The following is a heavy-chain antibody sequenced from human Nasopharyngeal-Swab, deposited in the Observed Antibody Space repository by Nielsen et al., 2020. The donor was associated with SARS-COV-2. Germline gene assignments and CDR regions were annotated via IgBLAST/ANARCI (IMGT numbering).Heavy chain of an antibody. V-gene: IGHV3-9*01. D-gene: IGHD3-3*02. CDR2: IDWYSGKI. CDR1: EITFDDSV. Sequence: SLKISCTASEITFDDSVMHWVRPAPGKGLELVSGIDWYSGKIAYAGSVKGRFTISRDRARKSLFLQMKSLRTDDTALYFCAKSLGHFYFEESAPQNWGHGTKVTVSS. CDR3: AKSLGHFYFEESAPQN. J-gene: IGHJ4*01.